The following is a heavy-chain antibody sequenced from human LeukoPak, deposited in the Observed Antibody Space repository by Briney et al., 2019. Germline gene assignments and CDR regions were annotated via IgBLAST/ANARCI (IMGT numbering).Heavy chain of an antibody. Sequence: PGGSLRLSCAASGFTFSSYGMHWVRQAPGKGLEWVAVISYDGSNKYYADSVKGRFTISRDNSKNTLYLQMNSLRAEDTAVYYCAKDSAHTTWNLKYNWFDPWGQGTLVTVSS. CDR1: GFTFSSYG. CDR2: ISYDGSNK. CDR3: AKDSAHTTWNLKYNWFDP. D-gene: IGHD1-1*01. J-gene: IGHJ5*02. V-gene: IGHV3-30*18.